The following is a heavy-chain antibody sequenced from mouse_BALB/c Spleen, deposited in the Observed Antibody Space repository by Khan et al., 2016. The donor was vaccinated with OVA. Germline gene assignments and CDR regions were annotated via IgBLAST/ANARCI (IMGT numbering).Heavy chain of an antibody. Sequence: VQLKQSGPELVKPGASVKMSCKASGYTFTSYVMHWVKQKPGLGLEWIGYIYPFNDDTKYNENFKGKATLTSDKSFSTAYMELSSLTSEDSAVYYCAPVGNYYVSFAYWGQGTLVTVSA. CDR3: APVGNYYVSFAY. D-gene: IGHD1-1*01. J-gene: IGHJ3*01. V-gene: IGHV1S136*01. CDR2: IYPFNDDT. CDR1: GYTFTSYV.